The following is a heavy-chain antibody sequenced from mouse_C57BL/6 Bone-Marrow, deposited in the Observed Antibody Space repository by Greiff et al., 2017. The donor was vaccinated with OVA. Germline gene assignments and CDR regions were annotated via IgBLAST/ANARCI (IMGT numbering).Heavy chain of an antibody. CDR2: IDPETGGT. V-gene: IGHV1-15*01. CDR3: TRGYSNYYAMDY. Sequence: LQESGAELVRPGASVTLSCKASGYTFNDYEMHWVKQTPVHGLEWIGAIDPETGGTDYNQKFKGKAILTADKSSSTAYMELRSLTSEDSAIYYCTRGYSNYYAMDYWGQGTSVTVSS. J-gene: IGHJ4*01. D-gene: IGHD2-5*01. CDR1: GYTFNDYE.